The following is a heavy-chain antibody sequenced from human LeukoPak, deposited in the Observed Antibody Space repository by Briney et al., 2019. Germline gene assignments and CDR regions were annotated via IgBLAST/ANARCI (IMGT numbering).Heavy chain of an antibody. V-gene: IGHV1-18*01. CDR1: GYTFSSYG. CDR2: ISPYNGNT. Sequence: ASVTVACKASGYTFSSYGISWVRQAPGQGLEWMGWISPYNGNTNYAQKVQGRVTMTTDTSTSTAYMELRSLRSDDTAVYYCARGEHYDGNGYYPGDYWGQGTLVTVSS. D-gene: IGHD3-22*01. J-gene: IGHJ4*02. CDR3: ARGEHYDGNGYYPGDY.